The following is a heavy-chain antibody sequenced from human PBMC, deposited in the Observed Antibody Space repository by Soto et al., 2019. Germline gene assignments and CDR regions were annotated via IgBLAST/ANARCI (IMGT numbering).Heavy chain of an antibody. CDR3: ARGGAYYDILTGYPPPPNEFDP. CDR2: IYYSGST. Sequence: SETLSLTCTVSGGSISSSGYYWSWIRQHPGKGLEWIGYIYYSGSTYYNPSLKSRVTISVDTSKNQFSLKLSSVTAADTAVYYCARGGAYYDILTGYPPPPNEFDPWGQGTLVTVSS. D-gene: IGHD3-9*01. CDR1: GGSISSSGYY. V-gene: IGHV4-31*03. J-gene: IGHJ5*02.